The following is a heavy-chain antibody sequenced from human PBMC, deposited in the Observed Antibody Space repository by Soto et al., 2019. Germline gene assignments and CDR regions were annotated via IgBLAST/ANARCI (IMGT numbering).Heavy chain of an antibody. CDR1: GFTFSSYA. CDR2: ISYDGSNK. J-gene: IGHJ4*02. CDR3: ARVRGDYVFFDY. V-gene: IGHV3-30-3*01. Sequence: QVQLVESGGGVVQPGRSLRLSCAASGFTFSSYAMHWVRQAPGKGLEWVAVISYDGSNKYYADSVKGRFTISRDNSKNTLYLQMNSLRAEDTAVYYCARVRGDYVFFDYWGQGTLVTVSS. D-gene: IGHD4-17*01.